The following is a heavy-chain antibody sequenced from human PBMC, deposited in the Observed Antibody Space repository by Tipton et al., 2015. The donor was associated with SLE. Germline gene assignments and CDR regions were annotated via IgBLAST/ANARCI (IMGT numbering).Heavy chain of an antibody. CDR3: AREGGWRYDKEDY. V-gene: IGHV1-2*02. D-gene: IGHD3-22*01. J-gene: IGHJ4*02. CDR1: GYTFTGYY. Sequence: QLVQSGAEVKKPGASVKVSCKASGYTFTGYYIHWVRQAPGQGLEWMGWIDPNSGGTNYAQKFQGRVTMTRDTSIRTAYMELRSLRSDDTAVYYCAREGGWRYDKEDYWGQGTLVTVSS. CDR2: IDPNSGGT.